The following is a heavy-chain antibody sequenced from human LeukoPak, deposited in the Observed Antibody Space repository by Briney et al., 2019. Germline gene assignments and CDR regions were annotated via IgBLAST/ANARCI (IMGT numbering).Heavy chain of an antibody. J-gene: IGHJ3*02. CDR3: ARDDALGDNALDI. CDR2: ILNNGSQE. V-gene: IGHV3-33*01. D-gene: IGHD3-16*01. Sequence: GGSLRLSCAASGFTFSSYGMHWVRQAPGKGLEWVAVILNNGSQEKYADSVKGRFTISRDNSKNTLFLQMNSLRAEDTAVYYCARDDALGDNALDIWGQGTMVTVSS. CDR1: GFTFSSYG.